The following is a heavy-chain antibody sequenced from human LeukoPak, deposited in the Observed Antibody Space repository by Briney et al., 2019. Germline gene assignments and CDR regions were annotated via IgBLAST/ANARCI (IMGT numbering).Heavy chain of an antibody. V-gene: IGHV3-66*01. CDR2: IYGADTI. Sequence: GGSLRLSCAASGFTISRSYMSWVRQVPGKGLEWVSCIYGADTIYYADFVKDRFTISRDSNRTILYLQMNSLRADDTAVYYCARGERGAYFDYWGQGTLVTVSS. D-gene: IGHD4/OR15-4a*01. CDR3: ARGERGAYFDY. CDR1: GFTISRSY. J-gene: IGHJ4*02.